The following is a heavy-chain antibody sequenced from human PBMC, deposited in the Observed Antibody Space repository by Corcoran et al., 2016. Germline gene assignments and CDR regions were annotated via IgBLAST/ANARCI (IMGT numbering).Heavy chain of an antibody. Sequence: EVQLVESGGGLVKPGGSLRLSCAASGFTFSSYSMNWVRQAPGKGLEWVSSISSSSSYIYYADSVKGRFTISRDNAKNSLYLQMNSLRAEDTAVYYCAREAQIVVVTGWYFDLWGRGTLVTVSS. V-gene: IGHV3-21*01. CDR3: AREAQIVVVTGWYFDL. D-gene: IGHD2-21*02. CDR2: ISSSSSYI. J-gene: IGHJ2*01. CDR1: GFTFSSYS.